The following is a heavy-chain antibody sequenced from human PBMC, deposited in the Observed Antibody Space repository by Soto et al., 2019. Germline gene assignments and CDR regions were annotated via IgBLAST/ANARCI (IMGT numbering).Heavy chain of an antibody. Sequence: GGSLRVSCASSVFNSSSYAMHWVRQAPGKGLDLVAVISYDGSNKYYADSVKGRFTISRDNSKNTLYLQMNSLRAEDTAVYYCARDYYHFWSGYYRYYYGMDVWGQGTTVTGSS. D-gene: IGHD3-3*01. CDR1: VFNSSSYA. V-gene: IGHV3-30-3*01. J-gene: IGHJ6*01. CDR2: ISYDGSNK. CDR3: ARDYYHFWSGYYRYYYGMDV.